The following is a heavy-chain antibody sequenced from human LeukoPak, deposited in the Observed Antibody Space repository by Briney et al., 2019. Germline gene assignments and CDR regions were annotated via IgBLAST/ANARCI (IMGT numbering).Heavy chain of an antibody. Sequence: TSETLSLTCTVSGGSISSYYWSWIRQPAGKGLEWIGRIYTSGSTNYNPSLKSRVTMSVDTSKNQFSLKLSSVTAADTAVYYCARDVPYCSSTSCYVWGGAFDIWGQGTMVTVSS. V-gene: IGHV4-4*07. CDR3: ARDVPYCSSTSCYVWGGAFDI. CDR1: GGSISSYY. J-gene: IGHJ3*02. CDR2: IYTSGST. D-gene: IGHD2-2*01.